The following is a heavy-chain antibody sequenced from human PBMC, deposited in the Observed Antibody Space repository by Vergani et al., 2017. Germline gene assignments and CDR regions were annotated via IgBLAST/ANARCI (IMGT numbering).Heavy chain of an antibody. D-gene: IGHD3-3*01. CDR1: GFTFDDYA. J-gene: IGHJ4*02. Sequence: EVQLVESGGGLVQPGRSLRLSCAASGFTFDDYAMHWVRQAPGKGLEWVSGISWNSGSIGYADSVKGRFTISRDNAKNTLYLQMNSLRAEDTAVYYCASGGYYDFWSGYTAVDYWGQGTLVTVSS. CDR3: ASGGYYDFWSGYTAVDY. V-gene: IGHV3-9*01. CDR2: ISWNSGSI.